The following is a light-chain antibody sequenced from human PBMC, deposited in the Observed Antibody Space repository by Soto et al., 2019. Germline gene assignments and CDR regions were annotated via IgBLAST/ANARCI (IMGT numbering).Light chain of an antibody. CDR3: SSYTSSRAYI. V-gene: IGLV2-14*01. Sequence: QSVLTPPASVSGSPGQAITISCPGTSSDVGGYNYVSWYQQQSGKAPKLMIHEVSNRPSGVSNRFSGSKSGNTASLTISGLQAEDEADYYCSSYTSSRAYIFGIGTKV. CDR2: EVS. J-gene: IGLJ1*01. CDR1: SSDVGGYNY.